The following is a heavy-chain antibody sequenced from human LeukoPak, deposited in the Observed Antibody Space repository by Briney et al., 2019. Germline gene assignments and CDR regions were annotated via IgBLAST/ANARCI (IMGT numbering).Heavy chain of an antibody. Sequence: GGSLKLSCTASGFIFGDYAMSWVRQAPEKGLEWVAFIRSTAYGATTEYAASVKDRYTISRDDSKRIAYLQMNSLKTDDTAVYYCTRGVYQLLYFDYWGQGALVTVSS. J-gene: IGHJ4*02. V-gene: IGHV3-49*04. D-gene: IGHD6-13*01. CDR3: TRGVYQLLYFDY. CDR2: IRSTAYGATT. CDR1: GFIFGDYA.